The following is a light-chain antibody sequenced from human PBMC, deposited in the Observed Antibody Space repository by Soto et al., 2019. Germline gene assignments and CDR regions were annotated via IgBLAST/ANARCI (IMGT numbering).Light chain of an antibody. J-gene: IGKJ1*01. CDR3: HQYDSSPQT. V-gene: IGKV3-20*01. Sequence: EVVWTQSPGTLSFSPGERATLSCRASHSFASIYLGWYQQKPGPAPRLLIYGASSRATGIPDRFSGSGSGTDFTLTISRLEPEDCAWYYCHQYDSSPQTFGQGTKVEIK. CDR2: GAS. CDR1: HSFASIY.